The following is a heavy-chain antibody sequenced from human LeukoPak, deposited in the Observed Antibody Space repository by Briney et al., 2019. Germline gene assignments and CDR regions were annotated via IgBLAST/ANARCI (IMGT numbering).Heavy chain of an antibody. D-gene: IGHD3-10*01. CDR1: GYTFTGYY. J-gene: IGHJ4*02. CDR3: AFSGIYGVY. V-gene: IGHV1-2*02. CDR2: INPNGGGT. Sequence: ASVKVSFKASGYTFTGYYMHWVRQAPGQGLEWMGWINPNGGGTNYAQNFQGRVTMTRDTSINAAYMELSSLRSDDTAVYYCAFSGIYGVYWGQGTLVTVSS.